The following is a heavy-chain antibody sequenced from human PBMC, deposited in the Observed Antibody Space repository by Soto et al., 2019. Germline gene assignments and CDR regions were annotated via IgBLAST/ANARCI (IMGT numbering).Heavy chain of an antibody. CDR3: ARTYCSSTSCYGTDY. J-gene: IGHJ4*02. CDR1: GFTFSSYS. D-gene: IGHD2-2*01. CDR2: MSSGSSYI. Sequence: PGGSLRLSCAASGFTFSSYSMNWVRQAPGKGLEWVSYMSSGSSYIYYADSVKGRFTISRDNAKNSLYLQMNSLRAEDTAVYYCARTYCSSTSCYGTDYWGQGTLVTVSS. V-gene: IGHV3-21*01.